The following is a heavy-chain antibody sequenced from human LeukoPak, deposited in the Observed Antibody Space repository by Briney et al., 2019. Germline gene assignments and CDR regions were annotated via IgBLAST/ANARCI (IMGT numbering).Heavy chain of an antibody. J-gene: IGHJ4*02. D-gene: IGHD6-13*01. CDR2: ISYDGSNK. CDR3: PKDSSSAGTDDY. CDR1: GFTFSSYG. V-gene: IGHV3-30*18. Sequence: GRSLRLSCAASGFTFSSYGMHWVRQAPGKGLEWVAVISYDGSNKYYADSVKGRFTISRDNSKNTLYLQMNSLRAEDTAVYYCPKDSSSAGTDDYWGQGTLVTVSS.